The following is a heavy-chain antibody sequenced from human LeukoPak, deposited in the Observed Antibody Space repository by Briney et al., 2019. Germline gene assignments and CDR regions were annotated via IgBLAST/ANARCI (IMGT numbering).Heavy chain of an antibody. CDR2: VDSDDDK. Sequence: SGPVLVKPTDTLTLTCTFSGFSLSTSGMCVSWIRQPPGKALEWLARVDSDDDKFYSASLKTRLTISKDTSKNQVVLRMTNMDPVDTGTYYCARTRVQRTRYYGFDIWAQGTMVTVSS. D-gene: IGHD3-10*01. CDR3: ARTRVQRTRYYGFDI. J-gene: IGHJ3*02. V-gene: IGHV2-70*16. CDR1: GFSLSTSGMC.